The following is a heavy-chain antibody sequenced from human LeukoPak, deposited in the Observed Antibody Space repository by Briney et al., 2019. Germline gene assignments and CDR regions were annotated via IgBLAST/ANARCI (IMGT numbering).Heavy chain of an antibody. CDR2: IYPADSDI. V-gene: IGHV5-51*01. D-gene: IGHD2-15*01. CDR1: NXXW. CDR3: ARQEYCSGASCYTWFDP. Sequence: NXXWIAWVRQXPGKGPEWMGIIYPADSDIRYGPSFQGQVTISADKSISTAYLQWNSLKASDTAMYYCARQEYCSGASCYTWFDPWGQGTLVTVSS. J-gene: IGHJ5*02.